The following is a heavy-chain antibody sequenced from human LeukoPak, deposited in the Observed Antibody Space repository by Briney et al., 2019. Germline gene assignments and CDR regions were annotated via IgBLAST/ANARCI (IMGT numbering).Heavy chain of an antibody. CDR1: GFTFSSYA. Sequence: PGGSLRLSCAASGFTFSSYAMHWVRQAPGKGLEWVAVISYDGSNKYYADSVKGRFTISRDNSKNTLYLQMNSLRAEDTAVYFCARDSEYCGGDCLDYWGQGTLVTVSS. CDR2: ISYDGSNK. V-gene: IGHV3-30*04. D-gene: IGHD2-21*02. CDR3: ARDSEYCGGDCLDY. J-gene: IGHJ4*02.